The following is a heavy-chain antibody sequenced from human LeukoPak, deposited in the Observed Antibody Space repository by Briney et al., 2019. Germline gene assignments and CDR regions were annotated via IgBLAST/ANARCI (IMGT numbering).Heavy chain of an antibody. V-gene: IGHV3-48*03. CDR2: ISSSGSTI. Sequence: GGSLRLSCAASGFTFSSYEMNWVRQAPGKGLEWVSYISSSGSTIYYADSVKGRFTISRDNAKNSLYLQMNSLRAEDTAVYYCARDTYYCDSSGYLWGQGTLVTVSS. CDR3: ARDTYYCDSSGYL. CDR1: GFTFSSYE. J-gene: IGHJ4*02. D-gene: IGHD3-22*01.